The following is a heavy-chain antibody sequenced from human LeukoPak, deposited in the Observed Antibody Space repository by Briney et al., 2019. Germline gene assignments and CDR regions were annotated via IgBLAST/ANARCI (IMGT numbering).Heavy chain of an antibody. J-gene: IGHJ4*02. CDR3: ATDHGFHYGAYFDY. Sequence: RAGGSLRLSCAASGFTFSSYGMHWVRQAPGKGLEWVAVISYDGSNKYYADSVKGRFTISRDNSKNTLYLQMNSLRPEDTAVYYCATDHGFHYGAYFDYWGQGTLVTVSS. V-gene: IGHV3-30*03. CDR2: ISYDGSNK. CDR1: GFTFSSYG. D-gene: IGHD4-17*01.